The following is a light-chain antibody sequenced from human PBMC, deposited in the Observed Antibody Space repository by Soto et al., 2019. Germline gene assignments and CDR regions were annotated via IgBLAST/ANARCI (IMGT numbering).Light chain of an antibody. CDR1: SSDVGGYNY. Sequence: QSALTQPASVSGSPGQSITISCTGTSSDVGGYNYVSWYQQHPGKAPKLMIYDVSNRPSGVTNRLSGSKSGNTASLTISGLQAEDEAAYYCSSYTSSSTQVFGTGTKLTVL. J-gene: IGLJ1*01. V-gene: IGLV2-14*01. CDR3: SSYTSSSTQV. CDR2: DVS.